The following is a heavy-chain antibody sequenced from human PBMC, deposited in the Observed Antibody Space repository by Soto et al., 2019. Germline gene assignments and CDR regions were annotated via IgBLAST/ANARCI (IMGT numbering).Heavy chain of an antibody. CDR2: ISYDGSNK. D-gene: IGHD3-3*01. CDR3: AKDLPPAIFRFFTPSGYYYYYVMDV. CDR1: GFTFSSYG. Sequence: GGSLRLSYTASGFTFSSYGMHWVRQAPGKGLEWVAVISYDGSNKYYADSVKGRFTISRDNSKNTLYLQMNSLRAEDTAVYYCAKDLPPAIFRFFTPSGYYYYYVMDVWAPGSTVA. V-gene: IGHV3-30*18. J-gene: IGHJ6*02.